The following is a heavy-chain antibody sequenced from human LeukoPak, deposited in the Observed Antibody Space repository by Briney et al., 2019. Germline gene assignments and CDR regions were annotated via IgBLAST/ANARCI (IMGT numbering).Heavy chain of an antibody. J-gene: IGHJ4*02. CDR1: GVTFTSSC. CDR3: ARDHSSGWYSDYFDY. V-gene: IGHV3-74*01. CDR2: INTDGSIT. D-gene: IGHD6-19*01. Sequence: GGALRLSCAASGVTFTSSCVLWVRQAPGEGVGWGSRINTDGSITTYAESVKGRFSISRDNAKNTVYLQMNSLRDEDTAVYYCARDHSSGWYSDYFDYWGQGTLVTVSS.